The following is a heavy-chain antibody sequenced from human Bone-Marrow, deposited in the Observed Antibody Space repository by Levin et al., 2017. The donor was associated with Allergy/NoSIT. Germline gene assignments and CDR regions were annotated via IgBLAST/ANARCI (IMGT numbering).Heavy chain of an antibody. J-gene: IGHJ4*02. Sequence: GGSLRLSCAASGFTFSSYAMSWVCQAPGKGLEWVSSIHNSSGSTHYADSVKGRFTISRDNSKNRLYLQMYSLRAEDTAVYYCAKDLLYFYGSGSYDFWGQGTLVTVSS. V-gene: IGHV3-23*01. D-gene: IGHD3-10*01. CDR3: AKDLLYFYGSGSYDF. CDR2: IHNSSGST. CDR1: GFTFSSYA.